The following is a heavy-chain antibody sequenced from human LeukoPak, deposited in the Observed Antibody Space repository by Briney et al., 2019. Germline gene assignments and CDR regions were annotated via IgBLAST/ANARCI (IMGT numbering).Heavy chain of an antibody. CDR2: IYYSGST. Sequence: PSETLSLTCTVSGGSISSSSYYWGRIRQPPGEGLQWIGSIYYSGSTYYNPSLKSRVTISVDTSKNQFSLKLSSVTAADTAVYYCARGSMVRGVIITDYFDYWGQGTLVTVSS. V-gene: IGHV4-39*01. D-gene: IGHD3-10*01. J-gene: IGHJ4*02. CDR1: GGSISSSSYY. CDR3: ARGSMVRGVIITDYFDY.